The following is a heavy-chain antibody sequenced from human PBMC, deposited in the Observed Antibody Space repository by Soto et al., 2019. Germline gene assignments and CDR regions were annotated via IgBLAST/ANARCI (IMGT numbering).Heavy chain of an antibody. CDR3: ARSLSSSSGYFDP. J-gene: IGHJ5*02. Sequence: QVHLQESGPGLLKPSQTLSLTCDVSGDFIGSGDYYWTWIRQPPGKGLEYIGYIYKTGKSYYNPSLTRRPFSSLDTSKSQFFLRLTSVTAADTAMYYCARSLSSSSGYFDPWGQGTLVTVSS. D-gene: IGHD6-6*01. CDR2: IYKTGKS. V-gene: IGHV4-30-4*01. CDR1: GDFIGSGDYY.